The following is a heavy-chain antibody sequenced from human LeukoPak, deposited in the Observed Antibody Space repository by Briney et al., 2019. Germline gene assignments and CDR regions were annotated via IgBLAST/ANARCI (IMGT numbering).Heavy chain of an antibody. CDR3: ARKPIAVAANWFDP. CDR1: GYTFTGYY. Sequence: SVKVSCKASGYTFTGYYMHWVRQAPGQGLEWMGRIIPILGIANYAQKFQGRVTITADKSTSTAYMELSSLRSEDTAVYYCARKPIAVAANWFDPWGQGTLVTVSS. CDR2: IIPILGIA. V-gene: IGHV1-69*02. D-gene: IGHD6-19*01. J-gene: IGHJ5*02.